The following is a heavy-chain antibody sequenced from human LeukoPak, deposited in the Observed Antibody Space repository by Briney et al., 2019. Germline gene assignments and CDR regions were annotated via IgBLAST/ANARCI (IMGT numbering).Heavy chain of an antibody. CDR1: GGSFSGYY. J-gene: IGHJ4*02. CDR2: IYSSGST. D-gene: IGHD6-13*01. Sequence: SETLSLTCAVYGGSFSGYYWSWIRQPPGKGLEWIGSIYSSGSTYYNSSLKSRVTISIDTSKNQVSLKMSSVTAADTAVYYCARVTGYMTEDYFDYWGQGTLITVSS. V-gene: IGHV4-34*01. CDR3: ARVTGYMTEDYFDY.